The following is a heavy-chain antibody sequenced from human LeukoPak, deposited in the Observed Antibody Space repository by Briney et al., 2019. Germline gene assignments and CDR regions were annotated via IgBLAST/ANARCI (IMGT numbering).Heavy chain of an antibody. Sequence: PSETLSLTCTVSGGSISSGGYSWSWIRQHPGKGLEWIGYIYHSGSTYYNPSLKSRVTISVDRSKNQFSLKLSSVTAADTAVYYCARGAAAGTSLDWFDPWGQGTLVTVSS. CDR3: ARGAAAGTSLDWFDP. J-gene: IGHJ5*02. V-gene: IGHV4-30-2*01. CDR2: IYHSGST. CDR1: GGSISSGGYS. D-gene: IGHD6-13*01.